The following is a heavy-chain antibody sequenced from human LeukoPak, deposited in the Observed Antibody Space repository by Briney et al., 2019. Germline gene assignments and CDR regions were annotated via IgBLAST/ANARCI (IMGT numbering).Heavy chain of an antibody. CDR3: ARAPYGSATNNYYMDV. CDR2: IYYSGST. CDR1: GGSISSSSYY. D-gene: IGHD3-10*01. Sequence: SETLSLTCTVSGGSISSSSYYWGWIRQPPGKGLEWIGSIYYSGSTYCNPSLKSRVTISVDTSKNQFSLKLSSVTAADTAVYYCARAPYGSATNNYYMDVWGKGTTVTVSS. V-gene: IGHV4-39*07. J-gene: IGHJ6*03.